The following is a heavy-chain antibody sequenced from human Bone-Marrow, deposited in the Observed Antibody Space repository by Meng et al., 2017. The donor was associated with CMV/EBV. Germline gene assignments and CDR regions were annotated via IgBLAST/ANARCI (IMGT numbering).Heavy chain of an antibody. Sequence: GGSLRLSCAASGFTFSSYAMSWVRQAPGKGLEWVPAISGSGGSTYYADSVKGRFTISRDNSKNSLYLQMNSLRTEDTALYYCAKSLMPDCSSTSSYIQTDYGMDVWGQGTTVTVSS. CDR3: AKSLMPDCSSTSSYIQTDYGMDV. D-gene: IGHD2-2*02. CDR1: GFTFSSYA. V-gene: IGHV3-23*01. J-gene: IGHJ6*02. CDR2: ISGSGGST.